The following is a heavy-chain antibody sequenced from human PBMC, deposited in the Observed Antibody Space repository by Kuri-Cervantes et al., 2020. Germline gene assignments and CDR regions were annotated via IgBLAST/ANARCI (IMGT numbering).Heavy chain of an antibody. CDR3: AKDIDAYYYGSGSYYNPDRGSYYFDY. V-gene: IGHV3-30*18. D-gene: IGHD3-10*01. J-gene: IGHJ4*02. Sequence: LSLTCAASGFTFSSYGMHWVRQAPGKGLEWVAVISYDGSNKYYADSVKGRFTISRDNAKNSLYLQMNSLRAEDTALYYCAKDIDAYYYGSGSYYNPDRGSYYFDYWGQGTLVTVSS. CDR2: ISYDGSNK. CDR1: GFTFSSYG.